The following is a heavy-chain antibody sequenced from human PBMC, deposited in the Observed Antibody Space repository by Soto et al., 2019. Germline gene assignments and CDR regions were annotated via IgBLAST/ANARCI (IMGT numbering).Heavy chain of an antibody. Sequence: GKGLEWVSYISSSGSTIYYADSVKGRFTISRDNAKNSLYLQMNSLKTEDTAVYYCTRDRGIAAAAFFAYWGQGTPVTVSS. D-gene: IGHD6-13*01. CDR2: ISSSGSTI. V-gene: IGHV3-11*01. J-gene: IGHJ4*02. CDR3: TRDRGIAAAAFFAY.